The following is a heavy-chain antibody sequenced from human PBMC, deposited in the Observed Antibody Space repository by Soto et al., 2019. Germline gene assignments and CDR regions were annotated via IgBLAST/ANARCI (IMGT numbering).Heavy chain of an antibody. V-gene: IGHV4-61*01. CDR2: IYYSGST. Sequence: SSETLSLTCTVSGGSVSSGSYYWSWIRQPPGKGLEWIGYIYYSGSTNYNPSLKSRVTISVDTSKNQFSLKLSSVTAADTAVYYCARFTIFGVVTDYWGQGTLVTVSS. CDR1: GGSVSSGSYY. CDR3: ARFTIFGVVTDY. J-gene: IGHJ4*02. D-gene: IGHD3-3*01.